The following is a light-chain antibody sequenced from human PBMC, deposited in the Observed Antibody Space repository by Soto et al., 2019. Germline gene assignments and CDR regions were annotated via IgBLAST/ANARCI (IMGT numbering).Light chain of an antibody. Sequence: QSALTQPASVSGSPGQSITISCTGTSSDVGGYNYVSWYQQHPGKAPKLMIYEVTNRPSGVSNRFSGSKSGNTASLTFSGLQAEDEADYYCSSYTRSSTHWVFGGGTKVTVL. CDR1: SSDVGGYNY. CDR3: SSYTRSSTHWV. V-gene: IGLV2-14*01. CDR2: EVT. J-gene: IGLJ3*02.